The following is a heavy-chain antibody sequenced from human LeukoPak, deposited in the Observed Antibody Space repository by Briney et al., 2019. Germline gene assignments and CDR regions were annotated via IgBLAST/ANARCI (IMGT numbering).Heavy chain of an antibody. D-gene: IGHD2-21*01. V-gene: IGHV3-11*04. CDR3: ARGDWSGYYFDY. CDR2: ISGSSSGI. J-gene: IGHJ4*02. CDR1: GFTFSDHY. Sequence: GGSLRLSCAVSGFTFSDHYMSWIRQAPGKGLEWVSYISGSSSGIYSADSVRGRFTISRDNAKNSLYLQMNSLRAEDTAVYYCARGDWSGYYFDYWGQGTLVTVSS.